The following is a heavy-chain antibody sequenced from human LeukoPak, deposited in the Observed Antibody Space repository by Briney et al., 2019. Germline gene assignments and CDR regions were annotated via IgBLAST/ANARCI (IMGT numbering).Heavy chain of an antibody. CDR2: ISGSGGNT. CDR3: ATTKQARRYFDY. V-gene: IGHV3-23*01. D-gene: IGHD1-1*01. CDR1: GFTFSSSA. Sequence: GGSLRLACAGSGFTFSSSALSCVRQAPGKGLEWVSAISGSGGNTYYADSVRGRFTISRDNSKNTLYLQMNTLRAEDTAVYYCATTKQARRYFDYWGQGTLVTVSS. J-gene: IGHJ4*02.